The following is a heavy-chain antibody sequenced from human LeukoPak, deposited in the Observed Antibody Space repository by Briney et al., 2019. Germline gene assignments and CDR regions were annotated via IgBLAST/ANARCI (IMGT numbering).Heavy chain of an antibody. CDR3: AKDRHAPGRYCSSTSCLPFDP. CDR1: GFTFSGYD. J-gene: IGHJ5*02. D-gene: IGHD2-2*01. CDR2: ISGSGGST. Sequence: GGSLRLSCAASGFTFSGYDMSWVRQAPGKGLEWVSAISGSGGSTYYADSVKGRFTISRDNSEKKLYLQMNSLRAEDTAVYYCAKDRHAPGRYCSSTSCLPFDPWGQGTLVTVSS. V-gene: IGHV3-23*01.